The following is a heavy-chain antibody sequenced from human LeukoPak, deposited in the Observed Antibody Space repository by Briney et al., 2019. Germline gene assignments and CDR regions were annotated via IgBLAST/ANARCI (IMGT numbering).Heavy chain of an antibody. J-gene: IGHJ3*02. CDR2: IRYDGRNK. V-gene: IGHV3-30*02. Sequence: GGSLRRSCAASGFTFSSYGMHWVRQAPGKGLEWVAFIRYDGRNKYYADSVKGRFTISRDNSKNTLYLQMNSLRAEDTAVYYCAKVSLNMVNDAFDIWGQGTMVTVSS. CDR1: GFTFSSYG. CDR3: AKVSLNMVNDAFDI. D-gene: IGHD4/OR15-4a*01.